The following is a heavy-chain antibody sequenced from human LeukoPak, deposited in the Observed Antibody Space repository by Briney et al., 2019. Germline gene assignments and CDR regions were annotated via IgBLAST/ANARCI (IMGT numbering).Heavy chain of an antibody. CDR2: INPNSGGT. D-gene: IGHD6-19*01. J-gene: IGHJ4*02. V-gene: IGHV1-2*02. CDR1: GYTFTGYY. CDR3: ARDDGYSSGWYGTKLDY. Sequence: ASVKVSCKASGYTFTGYYMHWVRQAPGQGLEWMGWINPNSGGTNYAQKFQGRVTMTRDTSISTAYMELSRPRSDDTAVYYCARDDGYSSGWYGTKLDYWGQGTLVTVSS.